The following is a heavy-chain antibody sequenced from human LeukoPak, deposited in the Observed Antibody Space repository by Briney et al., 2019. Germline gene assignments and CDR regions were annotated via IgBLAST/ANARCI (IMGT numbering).Heavy chain of an antibody. CDR2: ISASGGNT. J-gene: IGHJ3*02. CDR3: AKDRRTTVTSGAFDI. Sequence: QAGGSLRLSCAASGFTFSSYAMNWVRQAPGKGLEWVSAISASGGNTYYADSVKGRFTISRDNSKNTLYLQMNSLRAEDTAVYCCAKDRRTTVTSGAFDIWGQGTMVTVSS. V-gene: IGHV3-23*01. D-gene: IGHD4-17*01. CDR1: GFTFSSYA.